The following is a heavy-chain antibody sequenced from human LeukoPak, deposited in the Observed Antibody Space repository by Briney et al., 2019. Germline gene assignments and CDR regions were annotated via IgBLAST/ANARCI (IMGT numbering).Heavy chain of an antibody. CDR1: GGTFSSYV. CDR3: ARDTSGSYS. J-gene: IGHJ4*02. Sequence: ASVKVSCKASGGTFSSYVISWVRQAPGQGLEWMGRIIPILGIADYAQKFQGRVTITADKSTSTAYMELSSLRSEDTAVYYCARDTSGSYSWGQGTLVTVSS. CDR2: IIPILGIA. D-gene: IGHD1-26*01. V-gene: IGHV1-69*04.